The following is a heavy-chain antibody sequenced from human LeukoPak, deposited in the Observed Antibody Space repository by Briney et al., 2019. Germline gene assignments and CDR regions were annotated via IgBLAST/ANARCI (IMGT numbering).Heavy chain of an antibody. J-gene: IGHJ4*02. Sequence: PGGSLRLSCATSGFTFTTYWMNWVRQAPGKGLEWVANIKQDGSEKYYVDSVKGRFTISRDNARNSLYLQMNSLRADDTAVYYCARDSMAISDPDFDYRGQGTLVTVSS. V-gene: IGHV3-7*01. CDR2: IKQDGSEK. CDR3: ARDSMAISDPDFDY. D-gene: IGHD3-9*01. CDR1: GFTFTTYW.